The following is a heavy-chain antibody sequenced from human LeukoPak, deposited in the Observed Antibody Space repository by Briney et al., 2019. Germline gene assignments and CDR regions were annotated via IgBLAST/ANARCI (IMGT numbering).Heavy chain of an antibody. CDR3: ARAIETYYDSSGHTQTD. CDR1: GGSVGSGSYY. CDR2: IYYRGST. D-gene: IGHD3-22*01. J-gene: IGHJ4*02. Sequence: SETLSLTCTVSGGSVGSGSYYWSWIRQPPGKGLEWIGYIYYRGSTNYNPSLKSRVTISVDTSKNQFSLQLSSVTAADTAVYYCARAIETYYDSSGHTQTDWGQGTLVTVSS. V-gene: IGHV4-61*01.